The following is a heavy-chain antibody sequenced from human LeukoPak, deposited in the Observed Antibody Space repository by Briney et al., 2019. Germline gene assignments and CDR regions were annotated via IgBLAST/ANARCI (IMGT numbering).Heavy chain of an antibody. Sequence: SVKVSCKASGGTFSSYAISWVRQASGQGLGWMGRIIPIFGTANYAQKFQGRVTITTDESTSTAYMELSSLRSEDTAVYYCARDQYCSSTSCYLEFWFDPWGQGTLVTVSS. J-gene: IGHJ5*02. V-gene: IGHV1-69*05. CDR2: IIPIFGTA. CDR1: GGTFSSYA. D-gene: IGHD2-2*01. CDR3: ARDQYCSSTSCYLEFWFDP.